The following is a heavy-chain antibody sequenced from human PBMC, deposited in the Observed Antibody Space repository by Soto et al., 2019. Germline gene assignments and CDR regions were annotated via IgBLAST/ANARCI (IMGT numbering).Heavy chain of an antibody. Sequence: QVQLVQSGAEVKKPGASVKVSCKASGYTFTRFHMHWVRQAPGQGLEWMGIINPSGGSTSYAQRLQGRVTMTRDTSTNTVYMELSNLRSEDTAVYYCARDFAVTKEGVAFDIWGQGTTVTVSS. CDR2: INPSGGST. J-gene: IGHJ3*02. CDR3: ARDFAVTKEGVAFDI. D-gene: IGHD4-17*01. V-gene: IGHV1-46*01. CDR1: GYTFTRFH.